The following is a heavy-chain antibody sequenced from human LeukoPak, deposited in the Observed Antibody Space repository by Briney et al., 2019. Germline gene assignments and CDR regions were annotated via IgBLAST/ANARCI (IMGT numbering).Heavy chain of an antibody. CDR3: ARTYGSGSYQDY. CDR2: IIPILGIA. J-gene: IGHJ4*02. Sequence: GASVKVSCKASGYTFTSYGISWVRQAPGQGLEWMGRIIPILGIANYAQKFQGRVTITADKSTSTAYMELSSLRSEDTAVYYCARTYGSGSYQDYWGQGTLVTVSS. CDR1: GYTFTSYG. D-gene: IGHD3-10*01. V-gene: IGHV1-69*04.